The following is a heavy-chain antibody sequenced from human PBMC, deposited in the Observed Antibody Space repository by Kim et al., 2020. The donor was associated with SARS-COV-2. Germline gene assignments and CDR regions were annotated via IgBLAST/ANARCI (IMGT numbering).Heavy chain of an antibody. J-gene: IGHJ6*02. D-gene: IGHD2-15*01. CDR1: GYTFTSYY. CDR3: ARDLVGCSGGSCYFRMDV. V-gene: IGHV1-46*01. Sequence: ASVKVSCKASGYTFTSYYMHWVRQAPGQGLEWMGIINPSGGSTRYAQKFQGRVTMPSDTSTSTVYMEPSSLRSEDTAVYYCARDLVGCSGGSCYFRMDVWGQGTTVTVSS. CDR2: INPSGGST.